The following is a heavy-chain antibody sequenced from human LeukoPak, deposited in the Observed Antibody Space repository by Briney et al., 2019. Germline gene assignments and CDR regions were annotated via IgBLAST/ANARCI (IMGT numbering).Heavy chain of an antibody. CDR2: IYSGGST. CDR3: VRQAQEDY. Sequence: PGGSLRLSCAASGFTVSSNYMSWVRQAPGKGLEWVSVIYSGGSTYYADSVKGRFTISRDNSKNTLYLQMDSLRSEDTGVYYCVRQAQEDYWGQGTLVTVSS. V-gene: IGHV3-66*02. CDR1: GFTVSSNY. J-gene: IGHJ4*02.